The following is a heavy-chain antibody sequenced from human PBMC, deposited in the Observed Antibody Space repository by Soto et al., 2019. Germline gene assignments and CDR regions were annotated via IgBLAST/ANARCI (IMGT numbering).Heavy chain of an antibody. J-gene: IGHJ4*02. CDR2: INPYSGNT. D-gene: IGHD4-17*01. Sequence: QIHLVQSGPEVRKPGASVKLSCKTSGYTFITYGLTWVRQAPGEGLEWMGWINPYSGNTAFAEKFQDRITVTTDTSTDTAYMELEDLDSDDTAVYYCATNAVSGDYASHLDYWGQGTLVAVST. CDR3: ATNAVSGDYASHLDY. CDR1: GYTFITYG. V-gene: IGHV1-18*01.